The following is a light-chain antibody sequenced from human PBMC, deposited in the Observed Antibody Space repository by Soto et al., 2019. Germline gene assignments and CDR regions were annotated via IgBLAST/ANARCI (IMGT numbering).Light chain of an antibody. Sequence: EIQMTQSPPTLSASVGDRVTITCRASQSIGNWLSWYQQKSGKAPKLLIYDASSLESGVPSRFSGGDSGTEFTLTISRLQPDDFATYYCQQYNTYPATFGQGTKLEIK. V-gene: IGKV1-5*01. CDR2: DAS. CDR3: QQYNTYPAT. CDR1: QSIGNW. J-gene: IGKJ2*01.